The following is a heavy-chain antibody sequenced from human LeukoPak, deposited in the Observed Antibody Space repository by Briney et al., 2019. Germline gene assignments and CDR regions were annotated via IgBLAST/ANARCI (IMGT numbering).Heavy chain of an antibody. CDR2: IYYSVTT. J-gene: IGHJ4*02. D-gene: IGHD4-23*01. CDR1: GGSISSSDYY. Sequence: SETLSLTCTVSGGSISSSDYYWGWIRQPPGKGLEWIGSIYYSVTTYYNPSLKSRVTISVDTSKNQFSLKLNSMTAADTAVYYCARDRLRWPKIDYWGQGTLVTVSS. V-gene: IGHV4-39*07. CDR3: ARDRLRWPKIDY.